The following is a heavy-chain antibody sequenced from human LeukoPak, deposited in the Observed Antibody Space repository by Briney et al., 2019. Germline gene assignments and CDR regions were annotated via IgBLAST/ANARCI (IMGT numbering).Heavy chain of an antibody. Sequence: PGGSVSLSCAACVFILRSHSMNWVRQPPGKGLEWVSAISGSGGTTYYADSVKGRFTISRDNSKSALYLQMNSVRAEDAAVYYCAKDGYTYGRYPENWGQGTLVTVSS. V-gene: IGHV3-23*01. J-gene: IGHJ4*02. D-gene: IGHD5-18*01. CDR3: AKDGYTYGRYPEN. CDR1: VFILRSHS. CDR2: ISGSGGTT.